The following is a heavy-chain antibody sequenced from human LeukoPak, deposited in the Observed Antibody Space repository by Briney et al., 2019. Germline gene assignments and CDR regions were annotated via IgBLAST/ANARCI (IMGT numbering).Heavy chain of an antibody. CDR1: GFIFSSYS. D-gene: IGHD5-18*01. CDR3: ASLVDTAMVVDY. CDR2: ISSSSSYI. Sequence: PGGSLRLSCAASGFIFSSYSMNWVRQAPGKGLEWVSSISSSSSYIYYADSVKGRFTISRDNVKNSLYLQMNSLRAEDTAVYYCASLVDTAMVVDYWGQGTLVTVSS. V-gene: IGHV3-21*06. J-gene: IGHJ4*02.